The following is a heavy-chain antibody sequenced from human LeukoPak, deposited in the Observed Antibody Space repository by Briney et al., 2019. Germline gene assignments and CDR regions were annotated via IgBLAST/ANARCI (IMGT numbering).Heavy chain of an antibody. CDR1: GYRFTSYW. J-gene: IGHJ4*02. V-gene: IGHV5-51*01. CDR3: ARSSSSGYSFRLGY. Sequence: GESLKISFKGSGYRFTSYWDGWVRPMPGKGLEWMGIIYPGDSDTRYSPSFQGQVTISADKSISTAYLQWSSLKASDTAMYYCARSSSSGYSFRLGYWGQGTLVSVSS. CDR2: IYPGDSDT. D-gene: IGHD3-22*01.